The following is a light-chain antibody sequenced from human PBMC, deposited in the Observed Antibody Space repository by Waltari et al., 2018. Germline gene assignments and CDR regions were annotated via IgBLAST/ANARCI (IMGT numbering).Light chain of an antibody. Sequence: QSVLTQPPSASGTPGQRVTISCSGSSSNIGSNTVNRYQQLPGTAPKFLIYSNNQRPSGVPDRFSGSKSGTSASLAISGLQSEDEADYYCAAWDDSLNGRWVFGGGTKLTVL. CDR1: SSNIGSNT. CDR3: AAWDDSLNGRWV. V-gene: IGLV1-44*01. CDR2: SNN. J-gene: IGLJ3*02.